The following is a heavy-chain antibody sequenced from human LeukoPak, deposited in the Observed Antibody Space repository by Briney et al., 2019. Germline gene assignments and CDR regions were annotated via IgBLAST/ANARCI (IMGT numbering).Heavy chain of an antibody. J-gene: IGHJ4*02. CDR3: AKAKSGSAWDCCDY. Sequence: GDSLTLSCAAPGFTFSSYAMSGLRQAPGKGLEWVSVISGGDGSTYYADSVKGRYTISRDNSKNTLYLQMCSLRAEGTAMYYCAKAKSGSAWDCCDYWGQGTRVSVSS. CDR2: ISGGDGST. V-gene: IGHV3-23*01. D-gene: IGHD6-19*01. CDR1: GFTFSSYA.